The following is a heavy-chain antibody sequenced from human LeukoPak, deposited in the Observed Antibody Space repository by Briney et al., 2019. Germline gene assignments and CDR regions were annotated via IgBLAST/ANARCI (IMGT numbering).Heavy chain of an antibody. CDR2: IKQDGSEK. J-gene: IGHJ4*02. CDR3: ARERYSSSWYREKGYSGPLDY. Sequence: GGSLRLSCAASGFTFSSYWMSWVRQAPGKGLEWVANIKQDGSEKYYVDSVKGRFTISRDNAKNSLYLQMNSLRAEDTAVYYCARERYSSSWYREKGYSGPLDYWGQGTLVTVSS. CDR1: GFTFSSYW. D-gene: IGHD6-13*01. V-gene: IGHV3-7*01.